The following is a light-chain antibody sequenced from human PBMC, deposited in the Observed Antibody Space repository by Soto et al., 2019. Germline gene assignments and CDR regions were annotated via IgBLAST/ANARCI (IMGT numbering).Light chain of an antibody. Sequence: QSALTQPASVSGSPGQSITISCTGTSGDIGTYNLVSWYQQYPGRAPKLIIFEGNKRPSGVSSRFSASKSGYTASLAISGLQAEDEADYHSCSYAGRSTVICGGGTKVTVL. J-gene: IGLJ2*01. CDR2: EGN. CDR1: SGDIGTYNL. CDR3: CSYAGRSTVI. V-gene: IGLV2-23*01.